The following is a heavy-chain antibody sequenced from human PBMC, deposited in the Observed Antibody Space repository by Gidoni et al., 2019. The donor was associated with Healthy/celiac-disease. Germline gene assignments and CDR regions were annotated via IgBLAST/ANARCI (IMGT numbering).Heavy chain of an antibody. D-gene: IGHD3-10*01. CDR3: ARVIPRRWFGPSGFDY. CDR1: GRSFSGYY. J-gene: IGHJ4*02. V-gene: IGHV4-34*01. CDR2: SNHSGST. Sequence: QVQLQQWGAGLLTPSEALSLTCALYGRSFSGYYCCWIRKPPGKGLEWIGESNHSGSTNYNPSLKSRVTISVDTSKNQFSLKLSSVTAADTAVYYCARVIPRRWFGPSGFDYWGQGTLVTVSS.